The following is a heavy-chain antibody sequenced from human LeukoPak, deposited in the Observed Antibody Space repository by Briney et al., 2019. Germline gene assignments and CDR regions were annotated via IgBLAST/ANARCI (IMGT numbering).Heavy chain of an antibody. Sequence: SETLSLTCTVSGGSISSSSYYWGWIRQPPGKGLEWIGSINYSGSTYYNPSLKSPVTISVDRSKNQFSLKLSSVTAADTAVYYCARGYCSGGSCYSSYYYSYMDVWGKGTTVTVSS. V-gene: IGHV4-39*07. J-gene: IGHJ6*03. CDR1: GGSISSSSYY. D-gene: IGHD2-15*01. CDR2: INYSGST. CDR3: ARGYCSGGSCYSSYYYSYMDV.